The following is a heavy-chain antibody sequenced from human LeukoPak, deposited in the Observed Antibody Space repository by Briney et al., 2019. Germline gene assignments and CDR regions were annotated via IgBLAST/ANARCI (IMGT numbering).Heavy chain of an antibody. J-gene: IGHJ4*02. D-gene: IGHD3-10*01. CDR3: ARSRRVGNGEYPDY. CDR2: INPNTGDT. V-gene: IGHV1-2*02. CDR1: GYTFTGYY. Sequence: GASVKLSCKASGYTFTGYYMHWVRKTPGQGLEWMGWINPNTGDTNYGRKFQGRVTMTRDTSINTAYMELRSLRSDDTAVYYCARSRRVGNGEYPDYWGQGTLVTVSS.